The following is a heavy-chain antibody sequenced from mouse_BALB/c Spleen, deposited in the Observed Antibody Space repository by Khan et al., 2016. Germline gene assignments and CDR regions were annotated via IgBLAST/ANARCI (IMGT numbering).Heavy chain of an antibody. CDR1: GFAFSRYW. Sequence: EVQLVESGGGLVQPGGSLKLSCAASGFAFSRYWMSWVRQAPGKGLEWIGEINPDSSTINYMQSLKDKFIISRDNAKNTLYLQMSNVRSEDTALYYYGRLYYYGVVDYWGQGTTLTVSS. V-gene: IGHV4-1*02. D-gene: IGHD1-1*01. CDR3: GRLYYYGVVDY. CDR2: INPDSSTI. J-gene: IGHJ2*01.